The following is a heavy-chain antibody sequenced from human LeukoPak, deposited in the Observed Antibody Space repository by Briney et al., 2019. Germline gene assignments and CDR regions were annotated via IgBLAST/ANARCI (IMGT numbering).Heavy chain of an antibody. CDR2: FHQSVST. CDR1: GDSISSDKW. V-gene: IGHV4-4*02. CDR3: ACHTGWSGPSE. J-gene: IGHJ4*02. Sequence: RTSGTLSLTCAVFGDSISSDKWWSWVRQPPGKGLEYIGEFHQSVSTNYNPSLKSRLTISVDNSRNQFSLKLSSVTAADTAVYYCACHTGWSGPSEWGQGTLVTVSS. D-gene: IGHD6-19*01.